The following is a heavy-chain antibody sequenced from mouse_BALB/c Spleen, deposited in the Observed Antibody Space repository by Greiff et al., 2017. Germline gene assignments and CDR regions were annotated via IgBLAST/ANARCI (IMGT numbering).Heavy chain of an antibody. Sequence: EVMLVESGGGLVKLGGSLKLSCAASGFTFSSYYMSWVRQTPEKRLELVAAINSNGGSTYYPDTVKGRFTISRDNAKNTLYLQMSSLKSEDTALYYCARHGYDGSYAMDYWGQGTSVTVSS. J-gene: IGHJ4*01. D-gene: IGHD2-2*01. CDR1: GFTFSSYY. CDR2: INSNGGST. V-gene: IGHV5-6-2*01. CDR3: ARHGYDGSYAMDY.